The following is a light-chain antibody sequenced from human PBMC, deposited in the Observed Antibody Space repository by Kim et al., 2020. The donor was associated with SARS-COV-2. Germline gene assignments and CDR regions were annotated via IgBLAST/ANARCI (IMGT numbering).Light chain of an antibody. CDR2: GKN. CDR3: NSRDSSGNFVV. Sequence: SSELTQDPAVSVALGQTVRITCQGDSLRSYYASWYQQKPGQAPVLVIYGKNNRPSGIADRFSGSSSGNTASLNITGAQAEDEADYYCNSRDSSGNFVVFG. J-gene: IGLJ2*01. V-gene: IGLV3-19*01. CDR1: SLRSYY.